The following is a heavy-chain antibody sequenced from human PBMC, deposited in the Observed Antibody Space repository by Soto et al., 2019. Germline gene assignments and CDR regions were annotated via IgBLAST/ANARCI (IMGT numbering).Heavy chain of an antibody. J-gene: IGHJ5*02. V-gene: IGHV4-59*08. CDR1: GGSISSYY. Sequence: SETLSLTCTVSGGSISSYYWSWIRQPPGKGLEWIGYIYYSGSTNYNPSLRSRVTISVDTSKNQFSLKLSSVTAADTAVYYCARLVWSYGTWFDPRGQGTLVTVSS. D-gene: IGHD5-18*01. CDR2: IYYSGST. CDR3: ARLVWSYGTWFDP.